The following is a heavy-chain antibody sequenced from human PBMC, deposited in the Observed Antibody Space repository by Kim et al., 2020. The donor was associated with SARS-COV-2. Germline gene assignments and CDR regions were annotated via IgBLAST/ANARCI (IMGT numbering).Heavy chain of an antibody. CDR1: GFTFSSYG. CDR3: ARDLAAAQRTENWFDP. D-gene: IGHD6-13*01. Sequence: GGSLRLSCAASGFTFSSYGMHWVRQAPGKGLEWVAVIWYDGSNKYYADSVKGRFTISRDNSENTLYLQMNSLRAEDTAVYYCARDLAAAQRTENWFDPWGQGTLVTVSS. CDR2: IWYDGSNK. J-gene: IGHJ5*02. V-gene: IGHV3-33*01.